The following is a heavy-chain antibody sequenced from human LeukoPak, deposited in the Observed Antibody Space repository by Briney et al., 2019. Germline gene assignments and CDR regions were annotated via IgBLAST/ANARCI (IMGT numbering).Heavy chain of an antibody. CDR2: IRPSGDNT. CDR1: GFTFSSYD. CDR3: AKEVRYYDILTGYYPGHFDY. Sequence: GGSLRLSCAASGFTFSSYDMTWVRQAPGRGLEWVSSIRPSGDNTYYADSVKGRFTISRDNSKNTLYLQMNSLRAEDTAVYYCAKEVRYYDILTGYYPGHFDYWGQGTLVTVSS. D-gene: IGHD3-9*01. J-gene: IGHJ4*02. V-gene: IGHV3-23*01.